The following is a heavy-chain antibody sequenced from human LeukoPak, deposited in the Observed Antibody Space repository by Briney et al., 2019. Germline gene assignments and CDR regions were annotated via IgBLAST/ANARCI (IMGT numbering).Heavy chain of an antibody. Sequence: KPSETLSLTCTVSGGSISTSDYLWAWVRQPPGKGLEWIGDFYYNGVTSYSPSLKSRVTISVDTSKNQFSLNLTSVTAADTAVYYCVRRNYVSGRIDPWGQGTLVTVPS. J-gene: IGHJ5*02. D-gene: IGHD3-16*01. CDR1: GGSISTSDYL. V-gene: IGHV4-39*01. CDR2: FYYNGVT. CDR3: VRRNYVSGRIDP.